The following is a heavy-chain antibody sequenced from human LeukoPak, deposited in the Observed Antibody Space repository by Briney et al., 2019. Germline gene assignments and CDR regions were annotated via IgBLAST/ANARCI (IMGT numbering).Heavy chain of an antibody. V-gene: IGHV3-48*03. Sequence: GGSLRLSCAASGFTLSTYEMNWVRQAPGKGLEWVAYIGRYGVTTYYADSVKGRFTISGDNAKNSLNLQMNSLRAEDTAVYYCATLSDRNFYYSYGLDVWGQGTTVTV. CDR3: ATLSDRNFYYSYGLDV. CDR1: GFTLSTYE. CDR2: IGRYGVTT. J-gene: IGHJ6*02. D-gene: IGHD1-14*01.